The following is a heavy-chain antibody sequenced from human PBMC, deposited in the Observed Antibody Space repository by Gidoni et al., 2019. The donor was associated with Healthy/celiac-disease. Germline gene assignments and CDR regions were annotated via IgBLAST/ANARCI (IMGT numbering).Heavy chain of an antibody. CDR1: GFTFSSHA. J-gene: IGHJ3*02. CDR3: ARMGEQQLAELAFDI. D-gene: IGHD6-13*01. V-gene: IGHV3-23*01. Sequence: EVQLLESGGGLVQPGGSLRLSCAASGFTFSSHAMSWVRQAPGKGLEWVSAISGSGGSTYYADSVKGRFTISRDNSKNTLYLQMNSLRAEDTAVYYCARMGEQQLAELAFDIWGQGTMVTVSS. CDR2: ISGSGGST.